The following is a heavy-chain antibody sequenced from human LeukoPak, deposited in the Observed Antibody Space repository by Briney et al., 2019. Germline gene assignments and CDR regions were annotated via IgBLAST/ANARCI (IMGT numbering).Heavy chain of an antibody. V-gene: IGHV4-4*02. CDR1: GASISSSNW. D-gene: IGHD5-18*01. CDR2: IYHSGST. J-gene: IGHJ3*02. Sequence: SETLSLTCAVSGASISSSNWWSWVRQPPGKGLEWIGEIYHSGSTNYNPSLNPSLKSRVTISVDKSKNQFSLKLNSVTAADTAVYYCARHTAMVPDRAFDIWGQGTMVTVSS. CDR3: ARHTAMVPDRAFDI.